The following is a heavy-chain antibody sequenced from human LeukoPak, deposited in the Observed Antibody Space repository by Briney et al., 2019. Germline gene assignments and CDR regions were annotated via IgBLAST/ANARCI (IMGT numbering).Heavy chain of an antibody. CDR3: ARGSLAIFGVVIIGGSFDY. Sequence: SETLSLTCAVYGGSFSGYYWGWIRQPPGKGLEWIGSIYYSGSTYYNPSLKSRVTISVDTSKNQFSLKLSSVTAADTAVYYCARGSLAIFGVVIIGGSFDYWGQGTLVTVSS. J-gene: IGHJ4*02. CDR2: IYYSGST. CDR1: GGSFSGYY. D-gene: IGHD3-3*01. V-gene: IGHV4-34*01.